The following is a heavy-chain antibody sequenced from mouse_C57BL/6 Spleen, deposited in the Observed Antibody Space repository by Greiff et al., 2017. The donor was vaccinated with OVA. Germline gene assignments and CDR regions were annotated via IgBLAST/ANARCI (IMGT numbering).Heavy chain of an antibody. D-gene: IGHD2-3*01. V-gene: IGHV1-52*01. CDR1: GYTFTSYW. J-gene: IGHJ3*01. Sequence: VQLQQPGAELVRPGSSVKLSCKASGYTFTSYWMHWVKQRPIQGLEWIGNIDPSDSETHYNQKFKDKATLTVDKSSSTAYMQLSSLTSEDSAVYYCASLGYYASWFAYWGQGTLVTVSA. CDR2: IDPSDSET. CDR3: ASLGYYASWFAY.